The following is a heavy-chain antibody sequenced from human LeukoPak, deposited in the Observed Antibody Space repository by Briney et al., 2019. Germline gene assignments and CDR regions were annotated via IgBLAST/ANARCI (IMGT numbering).Heavy chain of an antibody. CDR1: GFTFSSYG. Sequence: PGGSLRLSCAASGFTFSSYGMHWVRQAPGKGLEWVAVISYDGSNKYYADSVKGRFTISRDNSKNTLYLQMNSLRAEDTAVYYCASPYYDSSGLFDYWGQGTLVTVSS. J-gene: IGHJ4*02. CDR3: ASPYYDSSGLFDY. D-gene: IGHD3-22*01. V-gene: IGHV3-30*19. CDR2: ISYDGSNK.